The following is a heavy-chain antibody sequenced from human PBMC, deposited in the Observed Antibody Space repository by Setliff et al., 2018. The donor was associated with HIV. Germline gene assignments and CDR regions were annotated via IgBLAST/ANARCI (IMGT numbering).Heavy chain of an antibody. CDR1: GGSFSDNY. Sequence: PSETLSLTCAVYGGSFSDNYWSWIRQAPGTGLEWVSSISGSGGSPYYADSVKGRFTISRDNSKNALYLQMNSPRAEDTAVYYCAKDLVYYDSSGDLDYWGQGTLVTVSS. D-gene: IGHD3-22*01. V-gene: IGHV3-23*01. CDR3: AKDLVYYDSSGDLDY. CDR2: ISGSGGSP. J-gene: IGHJ4*02.